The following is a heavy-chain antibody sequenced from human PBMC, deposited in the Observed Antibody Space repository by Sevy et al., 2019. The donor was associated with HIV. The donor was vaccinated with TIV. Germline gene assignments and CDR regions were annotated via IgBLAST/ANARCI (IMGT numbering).Heavy chain of an antibody. V-gene: IGHV3-43*01. CDR2: IGWVGGNK. CDR3: VKDIGRRSVALSFDF. Sequence: GGSLRLSCAASGFTFDDFAMHWVRQIPGKRLEWVSRIGWVGGNKFYRSSVRGRFAISRDNTKNSFYLQMDSLKPDETALYYCVKDIGRRSVALSFDFWGQGTLVTVSS. D-gene: IGHD6-19*01. J-gene: IGHJ4*02. CDR1: GFTFDDFA.